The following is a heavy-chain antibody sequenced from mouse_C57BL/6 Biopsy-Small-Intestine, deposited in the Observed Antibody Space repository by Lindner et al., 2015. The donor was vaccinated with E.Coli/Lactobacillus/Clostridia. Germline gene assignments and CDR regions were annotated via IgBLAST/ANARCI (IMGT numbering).Heavy chain of an antibody. CDR3: ARDHRTTAYAFDI. J-gene: IGHJ3*01. CDR1: GYMFNSYG. Sequence: SVKVSCKASGYMFNSYGISWVRQAPGQGLEWMGWISAYNGNTKYAQKLLGRVTMTTDTFTTTAHMELTSLRFDDTAVYYCARDHRTTAYAFDIWGQGTMVTVSS. V-gene: IGHV1-4*01. CDR2: ISAYNGNT. D-gene: IGHD1-2*01.